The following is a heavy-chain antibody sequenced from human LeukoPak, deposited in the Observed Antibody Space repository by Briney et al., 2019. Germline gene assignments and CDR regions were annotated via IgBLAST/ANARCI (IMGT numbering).Heavy chain of an antibody. CDR1: GASVNDYF. D-gene: IGHD3-16*01. V-gene: IGHV4-59*02. J-gene: IGHJ6*03. CDR3: AREIVLMMSDDASPYFMDV. CDR2: VYSGGAA. Sequence: PSETLSLTCSVSGASVNDYFWSWIRQAPGRGLEWLGQVYSGGAAEYSPSLKGRVTISLDASTNKVSLSLRPATPADTAVYFCAREIVLMMSDDASPYFMDVWGRGTTVTVAS.